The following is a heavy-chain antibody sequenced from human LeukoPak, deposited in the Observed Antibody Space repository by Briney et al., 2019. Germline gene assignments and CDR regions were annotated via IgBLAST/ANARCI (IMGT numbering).Heavy chain of an antibody. CDR1: GFTVSSNY. Sequence: PGGPLRLSCAASGFTVSSNYMSWVRQAPGKGLEWVSVIYSGGSTYYADSVKGRFTISRDNSKNTLYLQMNSLRAEDTAVYYCASSGSSWYFDLWGRGTLVTVSS. J-gene: IGHJ2*01. CDR2: IYSGGST. V-gene: IGHV3-53*01. CDR3: ASSGSSWYFDL. D-gene: IGHD6-13*01.